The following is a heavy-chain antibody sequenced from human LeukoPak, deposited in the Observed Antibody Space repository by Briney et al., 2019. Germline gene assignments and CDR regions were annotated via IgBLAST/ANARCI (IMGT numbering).Heavy chain of an antibody. V-gene: IGHV3-23*01. J-gene: IGHJ3*01. Sequence: GGSLRLSCAASGFTFSSYAMSWVRQAPGKGLEWVSAISGSGGSTYYADSVKGRFTISRDNSKNTLFLQMNSLRTEDTAVYFCHRKVMTPRGDAFDLWGQGTMVTVSS. CDR1: GFTFSSYA. D-gene: IGHD2-21*02. CDR2: ISGSGGST. CDR3: HRKVMTPRGDAFDL.